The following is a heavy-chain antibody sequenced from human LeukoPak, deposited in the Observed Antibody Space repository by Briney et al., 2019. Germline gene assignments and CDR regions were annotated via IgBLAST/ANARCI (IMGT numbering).Heavy chain of an antibody. V-gene: IGHV4-59*07. CDR1: GHSIITSY. D-gene: IGHD2/OR15-2a*01. CDR3: ARRIFSAQFCPLLYSYMDV. J-gene: IGHJ6*03. Sequence: PSDTLSLTCSVSGHSIITSYWTWIRRSTGKGMESLGYMASYGNAKYKSSFEGRVTMSVDTSTSQFSLTLSSVTAAATALYYCARRIFSAQFCPLLYSYMDVWGKGTAVIVSS. CDR2: MASYGNA.